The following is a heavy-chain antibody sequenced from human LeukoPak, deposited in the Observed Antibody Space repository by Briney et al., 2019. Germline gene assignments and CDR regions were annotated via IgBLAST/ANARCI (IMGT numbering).Heavy chain of an antibody. V-gene: IGHV4-59*01. CDR2: ICYSGST. CDR1: GGSISNYY. CDR3: ARWSDTSPI. J-gene: IGHJ3*02. D-gene: IGHD2-2*01. Sequence: PSETLSLTCTVSGGSISNYYWSWLRQAPGKGLEWIGFICYSGSTNYNPSLRSRVTISVDTSKNQFSLKLNSVTAADTAVYYCARWSDTSPIWGQGTMVIVSS.